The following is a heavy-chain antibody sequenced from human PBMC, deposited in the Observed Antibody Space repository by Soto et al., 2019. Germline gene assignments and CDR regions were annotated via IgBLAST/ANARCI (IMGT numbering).Heavy chain of an antibody. CDR2: IIPILGIA. CDR3: ARAFVVVTAASYYYCYG. Sequence: QVQLVQSGAEVKKPGSSVKVSCKASGGTFSSYTLSWVRQAPGQGLEWMGRIIPILGIANYAQKFQGSFTITADKSTSTADMELSSLRSEDKAVYYCARAFVVVTAASYYYCYG. D-gene: IGHD2-21*02. J-gene: IGHJ6*01. V-gene: IGHV1-69*02. CDR1: GGTFSSYT.